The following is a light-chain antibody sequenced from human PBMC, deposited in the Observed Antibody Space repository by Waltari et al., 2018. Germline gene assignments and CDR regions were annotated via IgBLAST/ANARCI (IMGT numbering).Light chain of an antibody. CDR3: QQYYTSPWT. CDR1: QSISSF. Sequence: IRMTPSPSSISSSTGERSTISCRENQSISSFLSWYQQQPGKAHHLLIYAASTLQSGVPSRFSGSGSRTYFTLTISCLQSEDFATFYCQQYYTSPWTFGQGTKVEVK. CDR2: AAS. J-gene: IGKJ1*01. V-gene: IGKV1-8*01.